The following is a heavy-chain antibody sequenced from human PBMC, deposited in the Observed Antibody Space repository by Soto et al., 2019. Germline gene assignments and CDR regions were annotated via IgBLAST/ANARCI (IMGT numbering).Heavy chain of an antibody. J-gene: IGHJ4*02. Sequence: EVQLLESGGGLVQPGGSLRLSCAASGFTFSSYAMSWVRQAPGKGLEWVSAISGSGGSTYYADSVKGRFTISRDNSKNTLYLQMNSLRAEDTAVYYCAKDLVVVAATPTEYVDYWGQGTLVTVS. CDR3: AKDLVVVAATPTEYVDY. CDR2: ISGSGGST. D-gene: IGHD2-15*01. V-gene: IGHV3-23*01. CDR1: GFTFSSYA.